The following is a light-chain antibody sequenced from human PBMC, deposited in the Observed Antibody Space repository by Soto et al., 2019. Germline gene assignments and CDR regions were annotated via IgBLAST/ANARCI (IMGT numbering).Light chain of an antibody. Sequence: EIVMTQSPATLSVSPGERATLSCRASQSVSSNLAWYQQKPGQAPRLLIYGASTRATGTPARFSGSGSGTEFTLTISSLQSEDFVVYYCQQYNNWLYTFGQGTKLEIK. CDR3: QQYNNWLYT. J-gene: IGKJ2*01. CDR2: GAS. V-gene: IGKV3-15*01. CDR1: QSVSSN.